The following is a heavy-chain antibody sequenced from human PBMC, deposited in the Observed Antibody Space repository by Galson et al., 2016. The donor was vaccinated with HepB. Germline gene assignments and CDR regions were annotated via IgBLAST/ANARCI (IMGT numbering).Heavy chain of an antibody. V-gene: IGHV1-8*01. CDR1: GYNFSNYH. CDR2: MNPSRGNT. D-gene: IGHD3-10*01. CDR3: GREFYFGSGNYGYLYATDV. Sequence: SVKVSCKASGYNFSNYHINWVRQATGQGLEWVGRMNPSRGNTFYAQKFQGRVTLTRNTSTSTAYMEVSNLRSEDTAIYYCGREFYFGSGNYGYLYATDVWGQGTTVTVSS. J-gene: IGHJ6*02.